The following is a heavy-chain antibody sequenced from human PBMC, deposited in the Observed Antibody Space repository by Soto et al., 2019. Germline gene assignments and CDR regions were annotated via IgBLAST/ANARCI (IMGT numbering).Heavy chain of an antibody. CDR3: ARGYSGYDYGNYFDY. CDR2: SNWNGGST. CDR1: GFTFHDYG. Sequence: GGSLRLSCAASGFTFHDYGMSWVRQAPGKGLEWVSGSNWNGGSTGYADSVKGRFTISRDNAKNSLYLQMNVLRAEDTALYYCARGYSGYDYGNYFDYWGQGTLVTVSS. J-gene: IGHJ4*02. D-gene: IGHD5-12*01. V-gene: IGHV3-20*04.